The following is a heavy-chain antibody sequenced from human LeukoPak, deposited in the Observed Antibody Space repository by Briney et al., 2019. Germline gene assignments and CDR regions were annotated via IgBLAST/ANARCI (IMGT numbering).Heavy chain of an antibody. V-gene: IGHV4-34*01. CDR2: INHSGST. CDR1: GGSFSGYY. Sequence: SETLSLTCAVYGGSFSGYYWSWIRQPPGKGLEWIGEINHSGSTNYNPSLKSRVTISVDTSKNQFSLKLSSVTAADTAVYYCARVLAAAGTWGGWYYYYYCMDVWGKGTTVTVSS. D-gene: IGHD6-13*01. J-gene: IGHJ6*03. CDR3: ARVLAAAGTWGGWYYYYYCMDV.